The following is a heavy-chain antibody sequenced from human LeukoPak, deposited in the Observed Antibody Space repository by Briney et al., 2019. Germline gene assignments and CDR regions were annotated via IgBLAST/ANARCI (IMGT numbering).Heavy chain of an antibody. CDR2: IYYSGST. CDR1: GGSISNYF. V-gene: IGHV4-59*08. CDR3: ARGRWLQLPDY. D-gene: IGHD5-24*01. Sequence: PSETLSLTCTVSGGSISNYFWSSIRQPPGKGLEWIGYIYYSGSTDYNPSLKSRVTISIDTSKNQFSLKLSSVTAADTAVYYCARGRWLQLPDYWGQGTLVTVSS. J-gene: IGHJ4*02.